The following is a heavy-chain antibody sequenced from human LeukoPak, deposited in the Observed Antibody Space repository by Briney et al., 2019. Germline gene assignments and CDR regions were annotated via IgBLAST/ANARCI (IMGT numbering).Heavy chain of an antibody. J-gene: IGHJ5*02. CDR2: IYYTGST. CDR3: ARREEYQLSPNKNNWFDP. D-gene: IGHD2-2*01. Sequence: SETLSLTCTVSGGSISSSSYYWGWIRQPPGKGLEWIGNIYYTGSTYYNPSLKSRVTISVDTSKNQFSLKLSSVTAADTAVYYCARREEYQLSPNKNNWFDPWGQGTLVTVSS. CDR1: GGSISSSSYY. V-gene: IGHV4-39*01.